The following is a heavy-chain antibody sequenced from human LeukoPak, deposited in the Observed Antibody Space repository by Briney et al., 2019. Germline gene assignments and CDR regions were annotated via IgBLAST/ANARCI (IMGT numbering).Heavy chain of an antibody. CDR2: IYSGGST. CDR1: GFTVSSNY. D-gene: IGHD3-22*01. CDR3: TTEDYYDSSGYYSRGRFDY. V-gene: IGHV3-66*01. J-gene: IGHJ4*02. Sequence: GGSLRLSCAASGFTVSSNYMSWVRQAPGKGLEWVSVIYSGGSTYYADSVKGRFTISRDDSKSTLYLQMNSLKTEDTAVYYCTTEDYYDSSGYYSRGRFDYWGQGTLVTVSS.